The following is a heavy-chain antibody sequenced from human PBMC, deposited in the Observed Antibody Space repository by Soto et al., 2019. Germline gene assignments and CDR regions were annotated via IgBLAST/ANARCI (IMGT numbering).Heavy chain of an antibody. CDR1: GGSSSSGGCS. CDR2: IYHSGSI. CDR3: ARAVPRGHGYNFDS. J-gene: IGHJ4*02. V-gene: IGHV4-30-2*01. Sequence: SETLSLTCAVSGGSSSSGGCSWSWLRQPPGKGLEWIGYIYHSGSINYNPSLNSRVAISVDKSKNQFSLKLSSVTAADTAVYYCARAVPRGHGYNFDSWGQGTLVTVSS. D-gene: IGHD5-18*01.